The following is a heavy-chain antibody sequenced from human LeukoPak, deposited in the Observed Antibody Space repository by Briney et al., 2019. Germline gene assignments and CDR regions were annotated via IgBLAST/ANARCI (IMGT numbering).Heavy chain of an antibody. CDR1: GGSFSGYY. J-gene: IGHJ4*02. CDR3: ARGDFFGY. CDR2: INHSGST. D-gene: IGHD3-3*01. V-gene: IGHV4-34*01. Sequence: SETLSLTCAVYGGSFSGYYWSWIRQPPGKGLEWIGEINHSGSTNYNPSLKSRVTMSVDTSKNQFSLKLNSLTAADTAVYYCARGDFFGYWGQGTLVTVSS.